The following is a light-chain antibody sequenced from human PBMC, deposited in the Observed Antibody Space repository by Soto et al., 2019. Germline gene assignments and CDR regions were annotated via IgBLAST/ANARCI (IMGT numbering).Light chain of an antibody. CDR3: QQRSDWPPLT. Sequence: DIVLTQFPATLSLSPGERATLSCRASQSINTYLAWYQQKPGQPPRLLISDESNMATGTPARFSGSGSGTDFTLTISSLEAEDFAVYYCQQRSDWPPLTFGGGTKVEIK. J-gene: IGKJ4*01. CDR1: QSINTY. V-gene: IGKV3-11*01. CDR2: DES.